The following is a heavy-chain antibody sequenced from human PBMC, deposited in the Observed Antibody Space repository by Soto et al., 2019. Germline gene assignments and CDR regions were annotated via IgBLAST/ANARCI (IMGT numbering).Heavy chain of an antibody. D-gene: IGHD3-10*01. CDR3: ARGYGSGSYYYYGMDV. CDR2: INHSGST. CDR1: GWSFSGDY. Sequence: SETLSLTCAVTGWSFSGDYWSWIRQPPGKGLEWIGEINHSGSTNYNPSLKSRVTISVDTSKNQFSLKLSSVTAADTAVYYCARGYGSGSYYYYGMDVWGQGTTVT. J-gene: IGHJ6*02. V-gene: IGHV4-34*01.